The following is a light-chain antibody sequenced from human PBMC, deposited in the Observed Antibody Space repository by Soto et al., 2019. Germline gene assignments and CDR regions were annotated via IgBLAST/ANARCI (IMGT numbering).Light chain of an antibody. Sequence: IVVMQYPSDLAGSAGERAIRSCRASHSVSTNLAWYQQKPGPAPRLLIYGASTRATGIPARFSGSGSGTEFTLTISSLQSEDSAVYYCHQYNPRPPITFGQGTRMEIK. CDR1: HSVSTN. CDR2: GAS. J-gene: IGKJ5*01. CDR3: HQYNPRPPIT. V-gene: IGKV3-15*01.